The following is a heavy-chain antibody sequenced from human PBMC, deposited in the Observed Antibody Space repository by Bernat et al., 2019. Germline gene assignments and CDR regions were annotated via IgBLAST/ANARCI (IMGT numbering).Heavy chain of an antibody. Sequence: EVHLLESGGGLVQPGGSLRLSCAASGFTFSSYAMSWVRQAPGKGLEWVSAISGSGGRTSSAASEKSRFTISRDNTKNTLYLKMNSLRAEDTAVYYCAKDRLAARPRFDYWGQGTLVTVSS. J-gene: IGHJ4*02. CDR3: AKDRLAARPRFDY. CDR1: GFTFSSYA. V-gene: IGHV3-23*01. CDR2: ISGSGGRT. D-gene: IGHD6-6*01.